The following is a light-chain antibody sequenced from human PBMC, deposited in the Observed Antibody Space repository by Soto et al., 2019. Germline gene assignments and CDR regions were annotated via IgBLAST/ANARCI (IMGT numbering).Light chain of an antibody. V-gene: IGLV2-11*01. CDR3: CSYAGSYTLYV. CDR1: SSDVGGYNY. CDR2: DVS. J-gene: IGLJ1*01. Sequence: QSVLTQPRSVSGSPGQSVTISCTGTSSDVGGYNYVSWYQQHTGKAPKLMIYDVSKRPSGVPDRFSGSKSGNTASLTISGLQAEDEADYYCCSYAGSYTLYVFGPGTKVTVL.